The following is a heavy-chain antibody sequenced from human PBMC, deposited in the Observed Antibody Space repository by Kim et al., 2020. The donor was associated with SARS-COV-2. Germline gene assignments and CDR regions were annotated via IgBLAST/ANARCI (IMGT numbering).Heavy chain of an antibody. V-gene: IGHV3-30*18. CDR1: GFTFSSYG. CDR3: AKEYGSSWYRLHNWFDP. CDR2: ISYDGSNK. Sequence: GGSLRLSCAASGFTFSSYGMHWVRQAPGKGLEWVAVISYDGSNKYYADSVKGRFTISRDNSKNTLYLQMNSLRAEDTAVYYCAKEYGSSWYRLHNWFDPWGQGTLVTVSS. J-gene: IGHJ5*02. D-gene: IGHD6-13*01.